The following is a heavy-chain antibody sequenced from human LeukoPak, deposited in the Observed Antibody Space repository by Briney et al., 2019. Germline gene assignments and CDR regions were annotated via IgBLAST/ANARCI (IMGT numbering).Heavy chain of an antibody. CDR2: ISGSGGST. CDR1: GFTFSSYA. J-gene: IGHJ6*03. CDR3: AKREEYYYYYMDV. V-gene: IGHV3-23*01. Sequence: GGSLRLSCAASGFTFSSYAMSWVRQAPGKGLEWVSAISGSGGSTYYADSVKGRFTISRDNSKNTLYLQMYSLRAEDTAVYYCAKREEYYYYYMDVWGKGTTVTVSS.